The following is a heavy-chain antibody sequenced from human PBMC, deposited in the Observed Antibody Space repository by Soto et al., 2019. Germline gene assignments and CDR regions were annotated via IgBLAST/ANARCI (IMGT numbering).Heavy chain of an antibody. D-gene: IGHD3-3*01. V-gene: IGHV4-39*01. CDR1: GGSISRSSYY. CDR2: IYYSGST. Sequence: PSETLSLTCTVSGGSISRSSYYWGWIRQPPGKGLEWIGSIYYSGSTYYNPSLKSRVTISVDTSKNQFSLKLSSVTAADTAVYYCARHPQRITIAANWSQGTLVTVSS. CDR3: ARHPQRITIAAN. J-gene: IGHJ4*02.